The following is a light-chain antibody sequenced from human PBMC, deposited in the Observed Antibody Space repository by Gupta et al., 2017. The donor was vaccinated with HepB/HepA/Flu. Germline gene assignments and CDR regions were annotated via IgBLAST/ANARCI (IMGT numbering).Light chain of an antibody. CDR2: DAS. CDR1: QRISSN. Sequence: VMTQSPTTLSVSPGERAVLSCSASQRISSNLVWFQQKPGQAPRLLIYDASSRASGIPARFSGSGSGTEFTLTISSVESEDFAVFYCQQYKDWPRTFGQGTKVEVK. J-gene: IGKJ1*01. CDR3: QQYKDWPRT. V-gene: IGKV3-15*01.